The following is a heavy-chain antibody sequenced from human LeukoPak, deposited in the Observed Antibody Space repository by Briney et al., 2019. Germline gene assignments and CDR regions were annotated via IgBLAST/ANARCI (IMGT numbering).Heavy chain of an antibody. V-gene: IGHV3-21*01. Sequence: GGSLRLSCAASGFTFSSYSMNWVRQAPGKGLEWVSSISSSSSYIYYADSVKGRFTISRDNAKNSLYLQMNSLRAEDTAVYYCARDNRWDPTVVWGQGTLVTVSS. CDR1: GFTFSSYS. CDR3: ARDNRWDPTVV. CDR2: ISSSSSYI. D-gene: IGHD1-26*01. J-gene: IGHJ4*02.